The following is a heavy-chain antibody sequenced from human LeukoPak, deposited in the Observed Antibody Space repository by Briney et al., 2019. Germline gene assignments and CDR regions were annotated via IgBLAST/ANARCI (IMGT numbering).Heavy chain of an antibody. J-gene: IGHJ4*02. Sequence: PGGSLRLSCAASGFTFSSYSMNWVRQAPGKGLEWVSSISGGSSYIYYADSVKGRFTISRDNAKNSLYLQMNSLRAEDTAVYFCARDLTYCGGDCYPYYFDFWGQGTLVTVSS. CDR3: ARDLTYCGGDCYPYYFDF. D-gene: IGHD2-21*01. V-gene: IGHV3-21*01. CDR1: GFTFSSYS. CDR2: ISGGSSYI.